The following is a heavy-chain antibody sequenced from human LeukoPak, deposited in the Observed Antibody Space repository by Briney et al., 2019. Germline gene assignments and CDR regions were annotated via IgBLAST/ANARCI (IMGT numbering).Heavy chain of an antibody. CDR2: NYRGGST. CDR1: GFTVSSNY. CDR3: ARNIVGAQDY. D-gene: IGHD1-26*01. V-gene: IGHV3-66*01. Sequence: PGGSLRLSGAASGFTVSSNYMSWVRQAPGKGLEWGSVNYRGGSTYYADSVKGRFTISRDNSKNTLYLQMNSLRAEDTAVYYCARNIVGAQDYWGQGTLVTVSS. J-gene: IGHJ4*02.